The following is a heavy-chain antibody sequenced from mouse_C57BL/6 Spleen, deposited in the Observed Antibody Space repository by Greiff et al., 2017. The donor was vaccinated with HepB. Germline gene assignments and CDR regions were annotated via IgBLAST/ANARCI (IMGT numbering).Heavy chain of an antibody. D-gene: IGHD1-1*01. V-gene: IGHV1-19*01. CDR3: ASSEDYGSSWFAY. CDR1: GYTFTDYY. CDR2: INPYNGGT. Sequence: EVQLQQSGPVLVKPGASVKMSCKASGYTFTDYYMNWVKQSHGKSLEWIGVINPYNGGTSYNQKFKGKATLTVDKSSSTAYMELNSLTSEDSAVYYCASSEDYGSSWFAYWGQGTLVTVSA. J-gene: IGHJ3*01.